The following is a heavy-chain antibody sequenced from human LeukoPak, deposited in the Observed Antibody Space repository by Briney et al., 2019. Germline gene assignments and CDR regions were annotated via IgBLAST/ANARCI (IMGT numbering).Heavy chain of an antibody. V-gene: IGHV3-15*01. CDR3: TTDFGDSGYFQH. CDR2: LKRKVDGGTI. Sequence: GGSLRLSCAVSGLTFKNAWMSWVRQAPGKGLEWIGRLKRKVDGGTIEYAAPVKDRFTISRDDSKNTLYLQMNSLKTEDTAVYYRTTDFGDSGYFQHWGQGTLVTVSS. J-gene: IGHJ1*01. D-gene: IGHD4-17*01. CDR1: GLTFKNAW.